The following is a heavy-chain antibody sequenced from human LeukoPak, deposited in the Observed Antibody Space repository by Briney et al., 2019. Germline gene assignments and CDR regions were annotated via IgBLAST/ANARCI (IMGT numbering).Heavy chain of an antibody. J-gene: IGHJ4*02. CDR2: STYSGST. CDR3: ARGRTGAAALDF. CDR1: GGSFSGHY. D-gene: IGHD2-2*01. Sequence: SETLSLTCAVYGGSFSGHYWTYVRQPPGKGLEWIGESTYSGSTNYNPSLKSRVTISVDTSKNQFSLKLTSVTAADTAVYYCARGRTGAAALDFWGPGTLVTVSS. V-gene: IGHV4-34*01.